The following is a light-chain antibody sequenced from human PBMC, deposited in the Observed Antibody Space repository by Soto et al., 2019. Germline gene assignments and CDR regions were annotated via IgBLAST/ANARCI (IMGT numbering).Light chain of an antibody. CDR3: QQYNNWPPWA. Sequence: EIVMTQSPATLSVSPGERATLSCRASQSVSSNLAWYQQKPARAPRLLIYGASTRVTGVPARFSGSGSGSEFTLTISSLQSEDCAVYCCQQYNNWPPWAFGQGTKVEIK. CDR2: GAS. V-gene: IGKV3-15*01. J-gene: IGKJ1*01. CDR1: QSVSSN.